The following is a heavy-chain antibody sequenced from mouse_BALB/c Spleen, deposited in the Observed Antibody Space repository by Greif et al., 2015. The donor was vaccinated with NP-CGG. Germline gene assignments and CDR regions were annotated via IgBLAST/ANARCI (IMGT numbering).Heavy chain of an antibody. J-gene: IGHJ4*01. CDR3: ARYNYRDAMDY. CDR2: IYPGDGDT. D-gene: IGHD1-3*01. CDR1: GYAFSSYW. Sequence: VQLQQSGAELVRPGSSVKISCKASGYAFSSYWMNWVKQRPGQGLEWIGQIYPGDGDTNYNGKFKGKATLTADKSSSTAYMQLSSLTSEDSAVYFCARYNYRDAMDYWGQGTSVTVSS. V-gene: IGHV1-80*01.